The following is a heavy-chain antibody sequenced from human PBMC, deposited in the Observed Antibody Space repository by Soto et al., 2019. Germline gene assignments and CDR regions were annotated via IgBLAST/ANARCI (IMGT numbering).Heavy chain of an antibody. CDR3: ATADGFGVVTPFFEY. D-gene: IGHD3-3*01. CDR1: GGSISSRSHY. V-gene: IGHV4-39*01. Sequence: QLQLQESGPGLVKPSETLSLTCTVSGGSISSRSHYWGWIRQSPGKHLEWIGSSFYRGSTHYNPSLQTRVIITVDTATNQVPLKLYSVTAADTAVYYCATADGFGVVTPFFEYWGQGILVTVSS. J-gene: IGHJ4*02. CDR2: SFYRGST.